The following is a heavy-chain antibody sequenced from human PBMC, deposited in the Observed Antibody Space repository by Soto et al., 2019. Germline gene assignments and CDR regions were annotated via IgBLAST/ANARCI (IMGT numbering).Heavy chain of an antibody. J-gene: IGHJ5*02. CDR1: GGSISSSSYY. Sequence: SETLSLTCTVSGGSISSSSYYWGWIRQPPGKGLEWIGSIYYSGSTYYNPPLKSRVTISVDTSKNQFSLKLSSVTAADTAVYYCARMGGGRDNWFDPWGQGTLVTVSS. CDR2: IYYSGST. CDR3: ARMGGGRDNWFDP. D-gene: IGHD2-15*01. V-gene: IGHV4-39*01.